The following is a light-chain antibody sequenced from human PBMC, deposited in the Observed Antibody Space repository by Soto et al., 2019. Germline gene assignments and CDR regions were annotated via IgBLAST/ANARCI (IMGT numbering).Light chain of an antibody. CDR1: SSDIGAYNY. CDR3: SSYTGSTTPWV. J-gene: IGLJ3*02. V-gene: IGLV2-14*03. Sequence: QSVLTQPASVSGSPGQSITISCTGTSSDIGAYNYVSWYQQHPGKAPKLMMYDVSHRPSGVPVRFSGSKSGNTASLTISGLQAEDETEYYCSSYTGSTTPWVFGGGTKLTVL. CDR2: DVS.